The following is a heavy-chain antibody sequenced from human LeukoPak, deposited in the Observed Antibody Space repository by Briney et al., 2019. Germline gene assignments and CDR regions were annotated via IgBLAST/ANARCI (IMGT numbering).Heavy chain of an antibody. CDR2: IYYSGST. CDR3: AREVAAAGTWDY. D-gene: IGHD6-13*01. J-gene: IGHJ4*02. CDR1: GASMRSGDYY. V-gene: IGHV4-30-4*08. Sequence: SETLSLTCSVSGASMRSGDYYWTWIRQPPGKVLEWIGYIYYSGSTYYNPSLKSRVTISVDTFNNQFSLKLSSVTAADTAVYYCAREVAAAGTWDYWGQGTLVTVSS.